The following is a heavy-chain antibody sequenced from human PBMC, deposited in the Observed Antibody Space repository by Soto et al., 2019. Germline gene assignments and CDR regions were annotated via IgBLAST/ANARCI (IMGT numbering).Heavy chain of an antibody. CDR3: ARDLFGYCSGGSCYTAYYYGMDV. D-gene: IGHD2-15*01. J-gene: IGHJ6*02. CDR2: IWYDGSNK. V-gene: IGHV3-33*01. CDR1: GFTFSRYG. Sequence: GGSLRLSCAASGFTFSRYGMHWVRQAPGKGLEWVAVIWYDGSNKYYADSVKGRFTISRDKSKNTLYLQMNSLRAEDTAVYYCARDLFGYCSGGSCYTAYYYGMDVWGQGTTVTVSS.